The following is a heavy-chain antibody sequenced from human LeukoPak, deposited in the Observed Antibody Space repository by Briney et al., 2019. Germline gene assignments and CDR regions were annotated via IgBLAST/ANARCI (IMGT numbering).Heavy chain of an antibody. J-gene: IGHJ4*02. CDR1: GGTFSSYA. Sequence: SVKVSCKASGGTFSSYAISWVRQAPGQGLEWMGGIIPIFGTANYAQKFQGRVTITTDESTSTAYMELSSLRSEDTAVYYCVRAREYSSSSLDYWGQGTLVTVSS. D-gene: IGHD6-6*01. CDR3: VRAREYSSSSLDY. CDR2: IIPIFGTA. V-gene: IGHV1-69*05.